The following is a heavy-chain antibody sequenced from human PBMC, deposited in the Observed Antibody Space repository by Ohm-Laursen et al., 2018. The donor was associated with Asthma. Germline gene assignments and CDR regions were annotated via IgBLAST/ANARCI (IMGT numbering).Heavy chain of an antibody. D-gene: IGHD6-13*01. CDR3: ARESVVSSTWYGYFDL. Sequence: SLRLSCAASGFTFSTSDMHWVCQATGKGLEWVSAIGVAGDTYYPGSVMGRFTISRENGKNSLYLQMNNLRAEDTAVYYCARESVVSSTWYGYFDLWGRGTLVTVSS. CDR1: GFTFSTSD. V-gene: IGHV3-13*01. CDR2: IGVAGDT. J-gene: IGHJ2*01.